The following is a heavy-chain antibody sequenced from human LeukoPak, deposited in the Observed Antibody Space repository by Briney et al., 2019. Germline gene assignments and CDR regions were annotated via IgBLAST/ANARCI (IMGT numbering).Heavy chain of an antibody. V-gene: IGHV3-74*01. CDR3: ARDDIRGYSYGYGY. Sequence: GGSLRLSCAASRFTFSSYWMHWVRQAPGKGLVWVSRINNDGSSTNYADSVKGRFTISRDNAKNSLYLQMNSLRAEDTAVYYCARDDIRGYSYGYGYWGQGTLVTVSS. CDR2: INNDGSST. CDR1: RFTFSSYW. J-gene: IGHJ4*02. D-gene: IGHD5-18*01.